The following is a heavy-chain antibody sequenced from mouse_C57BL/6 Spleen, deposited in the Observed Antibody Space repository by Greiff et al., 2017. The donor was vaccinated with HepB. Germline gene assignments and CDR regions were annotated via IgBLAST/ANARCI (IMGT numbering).Heavy chain of an antibody. CDR2: IDPSDSYT. CDR3: ARNYGSKYYYAMDY. J-gene: IGHJ4*01. D-gene: IGHD1-1*01. Sequence: QVQLQQPGAELVRPGTSVKLSCKASGYTFTSYWMHWVKQRPGQGLEWIGVIDPSDSYTNYNQKFKGKATLTVDTSSSPAYMQLSSLTSEDSAVYYCARNYGSKYYYAMDYWGQGTSVTVSS. CDR1: GYTFTSYW. V-gene: IGHV1-59*01.